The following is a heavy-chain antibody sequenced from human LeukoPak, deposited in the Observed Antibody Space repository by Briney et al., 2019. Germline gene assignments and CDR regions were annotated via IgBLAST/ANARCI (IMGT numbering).Heavy chain of an antibody. CDR3: VKDLGRYRNNCFDY. D-gene: IGHD1-26*01. Sequence: GGSLRLSCAASGFTFSSYAMHWVRQAPGKGLEWVAVVSYDGSNKYYADSVKGRFTISRDNSKNTLYLQMNSLRAEDTAVYYCVKDLGRYRNNCFDYWGQGTLVTVSS. CDR1: GFTFSSYA. CDR2: VSYDGSNK. J-gene: IGHJ4*02. V-gene: IGHV3-30-3*01.